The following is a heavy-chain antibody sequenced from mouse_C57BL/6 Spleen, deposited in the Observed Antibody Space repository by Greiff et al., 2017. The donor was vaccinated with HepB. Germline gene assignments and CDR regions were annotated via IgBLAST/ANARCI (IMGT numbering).Heavy chain of an antibody. CDR3: ARADSSGYLSFDY. V-gene: IGHV1-69*01. Sequence: QVQLQQPGAELVMPGASVKLSCKASGYTFTSYWMHWVKQRPGQGLEWIGEIDPSDSYTNYNQKFKGKSTLTVDKSSSTAYMQLSSLTSEDSAVYYCARADSSGYLSFDYWGQGTTLTVSS. J-gene: IGHJ2*01. D-gene: IGHD3-2*02. CDR1: GYTFTSYW. CDR2: IDPSDSYT.